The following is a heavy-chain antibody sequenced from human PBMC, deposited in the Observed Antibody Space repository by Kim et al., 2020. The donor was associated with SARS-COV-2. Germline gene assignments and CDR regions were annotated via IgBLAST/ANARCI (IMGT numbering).Heavy chain of an antibody. CDR2: IYYSGST. Sequence: SETLSLTCTVSGGSISSGDYYWSWIRQPPGKGLEWIGYIYYSGSTYYNPSLKSRVTISVDTSKNQFSLKLSSVTAADTAVYYCARFDMVRGSGGMDVWGQGTTVTVSS. CDR3: ARFDMVRGSGGMDV. D-gene: IGHD3-10*01. J-gene: IGHJ6*02. CDR1: GGSISSGDYY. V-gene: IGHV4-30-4*01.